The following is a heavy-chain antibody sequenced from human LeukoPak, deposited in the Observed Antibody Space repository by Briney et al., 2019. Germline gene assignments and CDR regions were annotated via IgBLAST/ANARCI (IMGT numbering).Heavy chain of an antibody. D-gene: IGHD3-3*01. J-gene: IGHJ4*02. Sequence: GGSLRLSCAASGFTFSSYSMNWVRQAPGKGLEWVANIKQDGSEKYYVDSVKGRFTISRDNAKNSLYLQMNTLRPEDTAVYYCARERQNKDFWSGGDYWGQGTLVTVSS. V-gene: IGHV3-7*01. CDR1: GFTFSSYS. CDR2: IKQDGSEK. CDR3: ARERQNKDFWSGGDY.